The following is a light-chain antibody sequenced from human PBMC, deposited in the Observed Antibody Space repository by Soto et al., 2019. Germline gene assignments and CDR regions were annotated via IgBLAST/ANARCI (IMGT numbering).Light chain of an antibody. V-gene: IGLV2-14*01. CDR1: ISYACGYNY. Sequence: APAQPASVSLAPGPSITISCTGTISYACGYNYFSCYQQHPVKAPKLMIYEVSNRPSWVSNRFSCYKSGNTASLTISWLQADDEADYYCSSYKISSPRNYVFGSRTKATAL. CDR3: SSYKISSPRNYV. CDR2: EVS. J-gene: IGLJ1*01.